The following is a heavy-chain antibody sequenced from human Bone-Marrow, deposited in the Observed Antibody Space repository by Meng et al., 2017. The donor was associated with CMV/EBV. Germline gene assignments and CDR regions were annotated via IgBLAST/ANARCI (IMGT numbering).Heavy chain of an antibody. D-gene: IGHD3-16*01. J-gene: IGHJ6*02. V-gene: IGHV1-46*01. CDR1: GYTFTSYY. CDR3: ARDLGGGLQYTYYYYGMDV. CDR2: INPSGGST. Sequence: ASVKVSCKASGYTFTSYYMHWVRRAPGQGLEWMGIINPSGGSTSYAQKFQGRVTMTRDTSTSTVYMELSSLRSEDTAVYYCARDLGGGLQYTYYYYGMDVWGQGTTVTVSS.